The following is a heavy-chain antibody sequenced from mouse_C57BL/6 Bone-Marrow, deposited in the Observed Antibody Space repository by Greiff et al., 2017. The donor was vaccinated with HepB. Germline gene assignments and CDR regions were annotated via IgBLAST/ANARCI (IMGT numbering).Heavy chain of an antibody. V-gene: IGHV5-17*01. Sequence: EVMLVESGGGLVKPGGSLKLSCAASGFTFSDYGMHWVRQAPEKGLEWVAYISSGSSTIYYADTVKGRFTISRDNAKNTLFLQMTSLRSEDTAMYYCAMKGTMGYFDYWGQGTTLTVSS. CDR1: GFTFSDYG. J-gene: IGHJ2*01. CDR2: ISSGSSTI. D-gene: IGHD1-1*02. CDR3: AMKGTMGYFDY.